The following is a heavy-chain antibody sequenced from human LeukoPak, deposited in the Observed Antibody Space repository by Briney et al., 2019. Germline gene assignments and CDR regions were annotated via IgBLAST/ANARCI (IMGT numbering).Heavy chain of an antibody. CDR3: ATKLSCSGGSCYGGDDWFDP. CDR1: GFTFNRCW. V-gene: IGHV1-24*01. J-gene: IGHJ5*02. CDR2: FDPEDGET. Sequence: GGSLRLSCVVSGFTFNRCWMNWVRQAPGKGLEWMGGFDPEDGETIYAQKFQGRVTMTEDTSTDTAYMELSSLRSEDTAVYYCATKLSCSGGSCYGGDDWFDPWGQGTLVTVSS. D-gene: IGHD2-15*01.